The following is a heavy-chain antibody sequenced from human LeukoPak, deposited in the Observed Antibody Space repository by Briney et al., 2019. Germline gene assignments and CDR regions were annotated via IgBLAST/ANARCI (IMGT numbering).Heavy chain of an antibody. CDR3: ANSRGGYPPFDY. J-gene: IGHJ4*02. Sequence: PSETLSLTCAVYGGSFSGYYWSWIRQPPGKGLEWIGEINHSGSTNYNPSLKSRVTISVDTSKNQFSLKLSSVTAADTAVYYCANSRGGYPPFDYWGQGTLVTVSS. CDR1: GGSFSGYY. CDR2: INHSGST. D-gene: IGHD2-15*01. V-gene: IGHV4-34*01.